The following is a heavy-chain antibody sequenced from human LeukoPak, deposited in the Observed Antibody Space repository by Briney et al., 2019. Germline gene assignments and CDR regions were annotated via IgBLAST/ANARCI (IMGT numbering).Heavy chain of an antibody. CDR3: AKDYGSGWGFFDY. J-gene: IGHJ4*02. D-gene: IGHD6-19*01. CDR1: GFTFSSYR. V-gene: IGHV3-74*01. Sequence: HPGGSLRLSCAVSGFTFSSYRMHWVRQAPGKGLVWVSHINSDGSTTSYADSVKGRFTISRDNAKGTLYLQMNSLRAEDTALYYCAKDYGSGWGFFDYWGPGTLVTVSS. CDR2: INSDGSTT.